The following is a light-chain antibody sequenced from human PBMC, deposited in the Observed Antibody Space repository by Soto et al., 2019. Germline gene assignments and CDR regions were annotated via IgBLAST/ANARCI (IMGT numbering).Light chain of an antibody. V-gene: IGLV2-14*01. CDR1: SSDVGGYNY. CDR2: EVS. Sequence: QSALTQPASVSGSPGQSITISFTGTSSDVGGYNYVSWYQQHPGKAPKLRIYEVSNRPSGVSNRFSGSKSANTASLTISGLQAEDEADYFCSSYGSTRTRYVFGTGTKLTVL. J-gene: IGLJ1*01. CDR3: SSYGSTRTRYV.